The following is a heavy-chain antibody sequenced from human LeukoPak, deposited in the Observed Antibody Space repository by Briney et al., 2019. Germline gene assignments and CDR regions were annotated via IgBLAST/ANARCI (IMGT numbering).Heavy chain of an antibody. CDR1: GGSVSSTNC. CDR2: VHLDGRT. D-gene: IGHD3-3*01. J-gene: IGHJ4*02. CDR3: AREGGFYRPLDY. V-gene: IGHV4-4*02. Sequence: KPSGTLSLTCAVSGGSVSSTNCWTWFRQPPGKGLEWIGEVHLDGRTNYNPSLTGRLTTSVNLYAIHISLKLTSVTAADSAVYYCAREGGFYRPLDYSGQGTLVTVSA.